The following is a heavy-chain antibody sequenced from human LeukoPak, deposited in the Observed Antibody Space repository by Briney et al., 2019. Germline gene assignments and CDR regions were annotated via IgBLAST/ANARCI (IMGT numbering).Heavy chain of an antibody. Sequence: GGSLGLSCAASGFTFSSYGMNWVRQAPGKGLEWVSYISSSNTIYYADSVKGRSTLSRDNPKNSLYLQMNSLRDEDTALYYCARRGSSYGLDYWGQGTLVTVSS. CDR2: ISSSNTI. CDR1: GFTFSSYG. J-gene: IGHJ4*02. D-gene: IGHD5-18*01. V-gene: IGHV3-48*02. CDR3: ARRGSSYGLDY.